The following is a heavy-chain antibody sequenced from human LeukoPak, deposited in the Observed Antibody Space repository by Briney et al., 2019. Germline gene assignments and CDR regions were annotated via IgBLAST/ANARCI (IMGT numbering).Heavy chain of an antibody. J-gene: IGHJ4*02. D-gene: IGHD4-17*01. V-gene: IGHV4-30-4*01. Sequence: SETLSLTCTVSGGSISSGDYYWSWIRQPPGKGLEWIGHIYYSGSTYYNPSLKSRVTISVDTSKNQFSLKLSSVTAADTAVYYCARDYGDYQFDYWGQGTLVTVSS. CDR1: GGSISSGDYY. CDR3: ARDYGDYQFDY. CDR2: IYYSGST.